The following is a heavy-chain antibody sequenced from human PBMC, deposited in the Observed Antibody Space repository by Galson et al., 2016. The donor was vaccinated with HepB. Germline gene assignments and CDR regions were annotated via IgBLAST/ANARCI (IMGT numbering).Heavy chain of an antibody. V-gene: IGHV4-4*02. CDR2: TYHTGST. D-gene: IGHD6-19*01. Sequence: SETLSLTCAVSGASVSSNWWSWVRQPPGKGLDWIGETYHTGSTNFNPSLMSRVTISLDKSKNQPALMLTSVTAADTAVYYCARHIAVAGTQGFDYWGQGALVTVSS. CDR3: ARHIAVAGTQGFDY. J-gene: IGHJ4*02. CDR1: GASVSSNW.